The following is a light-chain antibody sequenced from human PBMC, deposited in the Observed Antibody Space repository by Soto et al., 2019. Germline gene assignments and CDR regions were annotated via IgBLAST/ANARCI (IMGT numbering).Light chain of an antibody. CDR1: NIGSKS. J-gene: IGLJ3*02. CDR3: QVWDSSSDHLNWV. Sequence: SYELTQPPSVSVAPGQTASITCGGTNIGSKSVHWYQQKPGQAPVLVVYDDSDRPSGIPERFSGSNSGNTATLTISRVEAGDEADYYCQVWDSSSDHLNWVFGGGTKVTVL. CDR2: DDS. V-gene: IGLV3-21*02.